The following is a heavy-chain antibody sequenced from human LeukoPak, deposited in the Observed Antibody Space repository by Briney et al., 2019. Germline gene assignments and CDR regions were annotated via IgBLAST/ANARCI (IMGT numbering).Heavy chain of an antibody. CDR2: ISGSGGST. D-gene: IGHD6-19*01. CDR3: AKDLVASSGWYRGDY. Sequence: GGSLRLSCVGSGFSLSEYGIHWVRQAPGKGLEWVSAISGSGGSTYYADSVKGRFTISRDNSKNTLYLQMNSLRAEDTAVYYCAKDLVASSGWYRGDYWGQGTLVTVSS. CDR1: GFSLSEYG. V-gene: IGHV3-23*01. J-gene: IGHJ4*02.